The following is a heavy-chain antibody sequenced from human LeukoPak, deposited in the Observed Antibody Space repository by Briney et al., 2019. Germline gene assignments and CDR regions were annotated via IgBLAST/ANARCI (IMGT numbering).Heavy chain of an antibody. D-gene: IGHD2-15*01. CDR2: INHSGST. J-gene: IGHJ5*02. CDR3: ARGHNLVVAAYSGNWYDP. CDR1: GGSFSGYY. V-gene: IGHV4-34*01. Sequence: SETLSLTCAVYGGSFSGYYWSWIRQPPGKGLEWIGEINHSGSTNYNPSLKSRVTISVDTSKNQFSLKLSSVTAADTAVYYCARGHNLVVAAYSGNWYDPWGQGTLVTVSS.